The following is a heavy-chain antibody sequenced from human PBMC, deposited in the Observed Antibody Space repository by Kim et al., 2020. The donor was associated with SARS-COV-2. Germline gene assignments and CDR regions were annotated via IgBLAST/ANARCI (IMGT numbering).Heavy chain of an antibody. CDR1: GFTFGDYA. Sequence: GGSLRLSCAASGFTFGDYAMHWVRQAPGKGLEWVSGISWNSGSIGYADSVKGRFTISRDNAKNSLYLQMNSLRAEDTALYYCAKVGYSSSWGHYYYYYMDVWGKGTTVTVSS. J-gene: IGHJ6*03. CDR3: AKVGYSSSWGHYYYYYMDV. V-gene: IGHV3-9*01. D-gene: IGHD6-13*01. CDR2: ISWNSGSI.